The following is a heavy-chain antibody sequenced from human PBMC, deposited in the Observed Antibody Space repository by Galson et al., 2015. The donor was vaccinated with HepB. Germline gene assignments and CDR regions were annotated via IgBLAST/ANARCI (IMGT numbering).Heavy chain of an antibody. V-gene: IGHV3-23*01. CDR1: GFTFSSYA. D-gene: IGHD1-7*01. J-gene: IGHJ4*02. CDR3: ASGTTRFAIDS. CDR2: ISSSGGST. Sequence: SLRLSCAASGFTFSSYAMSWVRQAPGKGLEWVSAISSSGGSTYYADSVKDRFTISRDNSKNTLYLQMNSLRAEDTAIYYCASGTTRFAIDSWGQGTLVPVSS.